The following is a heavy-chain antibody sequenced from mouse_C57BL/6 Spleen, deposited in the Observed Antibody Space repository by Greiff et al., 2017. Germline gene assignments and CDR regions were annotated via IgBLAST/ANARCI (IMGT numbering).Heavy chain of an antibody. CDR3: ARWNTRYAMDY. J-gene: IGHJ4*01. CDR2: IDPSDSYT. CDR1: GYTFTSYW. Sequence: QVQLQQSGAELVMPGASVKLSCKASGYTFTSYWMHWVKQRPGQGLEWIGEIDPSDSYTNYNQKFKGKSTLTVDKSSSTAYMQLSSLTSEDSAVYYCARWNTRYAMDYWGQGTSVTVSS. V-gene: IGHV1-69*01.